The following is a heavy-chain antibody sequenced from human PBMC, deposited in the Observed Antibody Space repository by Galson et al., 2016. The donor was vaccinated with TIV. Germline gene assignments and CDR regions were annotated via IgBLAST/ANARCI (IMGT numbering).Heavy chain of an antibody. CDR2: ISYDGSEK. CDR3: AKTYHSLKGNGDWLMAFEV. CDR1: GFTFNNYA. Sequence: SLRLSCAASGFTFNNYAIHWVRQAPGKGLEWVAVISYDGSEKYYADSVRGRFTIPRDNSNTVYPRMDSLRPEDTATFYCAKTYHSLKGNGDWLMAFEVWGQGTMVIVAS. D-gene: IGHD2-8*01. V-gene: IGHV3-30*18. J-gene: IGHJ3*01.